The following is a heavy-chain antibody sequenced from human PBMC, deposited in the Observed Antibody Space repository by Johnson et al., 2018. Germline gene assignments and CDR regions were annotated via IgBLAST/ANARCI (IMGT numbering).Heavy chain of an antibody. J-gene: IGHJ1*01. V-gene: IGHV3-30-3*01. CDR2: ISHDGSNK. CDR3: ERDCLAYAGYGCFQD. CDR1: GFTFSIYA. Sequence: QVQLVQSGGGVVQPGRSLRLSCSASGFTFSIYAMHWVRQAPGKGLEWVAVISHDGSNKYYGDSVKGRFTISRDKSKNTLYLQMNSLISEDTAVYYCERDCLAYAGYGCFQDWGQGTLVTVSS. D-gene: IGHD5-12*01.